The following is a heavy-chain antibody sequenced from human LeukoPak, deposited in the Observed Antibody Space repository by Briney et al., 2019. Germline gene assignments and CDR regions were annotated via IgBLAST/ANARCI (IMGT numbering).Heavy chain of an antibody. CDR2: IYYSGST. CDR1: GGSISSGGYY. J-gene: IGHJ4*02. Sequence: SETLSLTCTVSGGSISSGGYYWSWLRQHPGKGLEWIGYIYYSGSTYYNPSLKSRVTISVDTSKNQFSLKLSSVTAADTAVYYCARAVRLRLGELAFFDYWGQGTLVTVSS. CDR3: ARAVRLRLGELAFFDY. D-gene: IGHD3-16*01. V-gene: IGHV4-31*03.